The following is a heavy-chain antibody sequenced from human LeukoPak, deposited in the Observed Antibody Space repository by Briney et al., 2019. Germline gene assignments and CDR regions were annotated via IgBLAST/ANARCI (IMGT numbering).Heavy chain of an antibody. Sequence: GGSLRLSCAASGFTGSNNYVSWVRQAPGMGLEWVSAIHSSGATCYADSVKGRFTISRDTSKNTLYLQISSLRVEDTAVYYCTAFGDSNHWGQGTLVTVSS. CDR2: IHSSGAT. V-gene: IGHV3-53*01. CDR1: GFTGSNNY. CDR3: TAFGDSNH. J-gene: IGHJ5*02. D-gene: IGHD4-17*01.